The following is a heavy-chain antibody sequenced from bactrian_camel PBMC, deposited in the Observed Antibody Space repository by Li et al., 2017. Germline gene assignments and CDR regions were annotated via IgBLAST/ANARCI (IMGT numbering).Heavy chain of an antibody. J-gene: IGHJ4*01. Sequence: VQLVESGGGLVQPGESLRLSCVASGFTFSGDTVTWVRQAPGKGLEWVSTINSGGGTIVYADSVKGRFTISRDNAKNSVYLQMNSLKPEDTAVHYCVRDALWLARYYSTNDWAYWGQGTQVTVS. D-gene: IGHD4*01. V-gene: IGHV3S40*01. CDR1: GFTFSGDT. CDR3: VRDALWLARYYSTNDWAY. CDR2: INSGGGTI.